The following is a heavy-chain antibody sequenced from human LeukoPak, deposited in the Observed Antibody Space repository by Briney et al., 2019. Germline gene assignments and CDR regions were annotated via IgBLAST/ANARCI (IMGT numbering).Heavy chain of an antibody. Sequence: ASVKVSCKASGYTFTGYYMHWVRQAPGQGLEWMGWINPNSGGTNYAQKFQGRVTMTRDTSISTAYMELSRLRSDDTAVYYCARLPGGLGYYSSTSCYTDDYWGQGTLVTVSS. D-gene: IGHD2-2*02. CDR1: GYTFTGYY. CDR3: ARLPGGLGYYSSTSCYTDDY. J-gene: IGHJ4*02. CDR2: INPNSGGT. V-gene: IGHV1-2*02.